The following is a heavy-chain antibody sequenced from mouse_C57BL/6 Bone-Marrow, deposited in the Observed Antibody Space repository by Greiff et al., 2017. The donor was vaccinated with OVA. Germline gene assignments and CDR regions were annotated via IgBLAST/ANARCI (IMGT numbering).Heavy chain of an antibody. Sequence: QVQLQQSGAELVRPGSSVKVSCKASGYAFTNYLIEWVKQRPGQGLEWIGVINPGSGGTNYNEKFKGKATLTADKSSSTAYMQLSSLTSEDSAVYYCARSRSNYGGLYFDYWGQGTTLTVSS. CDR3: ARSRSNYGGLYFDY. CDR2: INPGSGGT. J-gene: IGHJ2*01. V-gene: IGHV1-54*01. CDR1: GYAFTNYL. D-gene: IGHD2-5*01.